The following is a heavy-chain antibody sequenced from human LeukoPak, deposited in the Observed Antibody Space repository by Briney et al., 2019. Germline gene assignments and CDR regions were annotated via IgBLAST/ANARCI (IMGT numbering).Heavy chain of an antibody. CDR3: AREGGKFNMQQPTDY. V-gene: IGHV3-30*04. CDR1: GFTFDDYA. CDR2: ISYDGSNK. D-gene: IGHD6-13*01. J-gene: IGHJ4*02. Sequence: PGGSLRLSCAASGFTFDDYAMHWVRQAPGKGLEWVAVISYDGSNKYYADSVKGRFTISRDNSKNTLYLQMNSLRAEDTAVYYCAREGGKFNMQQPTDYWGQGTLVTVSS.